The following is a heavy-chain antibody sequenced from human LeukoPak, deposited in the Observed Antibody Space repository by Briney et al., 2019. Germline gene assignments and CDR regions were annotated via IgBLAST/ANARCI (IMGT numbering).Heavy chain of an antibody. CDR2: IKQDGSEK. D-gene: IGHD3-9*01. Sequence: PGGSLRLSCAASGFTFSSYWMSWVRQAPGKGLEWVANIKQDGSEKYYVDSVKGRFTISRDNAKNSLYLQMNSLRAEDTAVYYCAKDLLNYDILTGSGPVNDYWGQGTLVTVSS. CDR3: AKDLLNYDILTGSGPVNDY. CDR1: GFTFSSYW. J-gene: IGHJ4*02. V-gene: IGHV3-7*03.